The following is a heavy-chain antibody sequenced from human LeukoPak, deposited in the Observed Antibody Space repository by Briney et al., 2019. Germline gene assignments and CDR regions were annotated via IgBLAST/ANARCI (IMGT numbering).Heavy chain of an antibody. V-gene: IGHV3-48*03. CDR1: GFTFSSYE. CDR3: ARDGYSYGKVTLDFDY. CDR2: ISSSGSTI. J-gene: IGHJ4*02. D-gene: IGHD5-18*01. Sequence: PGGSLRLSCAASGFTFSSYEMNWVRQAPGKGLEWVSYISSSGSTIYYADSVKGRFTISRDNAKNSLYLQMNSLRAEDTAVYYCARDGYSYGKVTLDFDYWGQGALVTVSS.